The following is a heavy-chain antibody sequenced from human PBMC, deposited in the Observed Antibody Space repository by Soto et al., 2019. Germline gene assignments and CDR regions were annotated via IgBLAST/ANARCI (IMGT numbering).Heavy chain of an antibody. CDR3: ARWGTTGGLDV. J-gene: IGHJ4*02. CDR2: TSYDGSNK. Sequence: QVQLVESGGGVVQPGTSRRLSCVGSGFTFMSYVIHWVRQAPGKGLEWVALTSYDGSNKYYDDSVKDRFTISRDNSRNTVDLQMDSLRLEDTALYYCARWGTTGGLDVWGQGTLVSVSS. CDR1: GFTFMSYV. D-gene: IGHD3-16*01. V-gene: IGHV3-30*03.